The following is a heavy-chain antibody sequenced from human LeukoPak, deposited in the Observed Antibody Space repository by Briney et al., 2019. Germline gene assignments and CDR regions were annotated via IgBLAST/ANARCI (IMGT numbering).Heavy chain of an antibody. V-gene: IGHV3-30*18. CDR3: AKDRAPYSSSSPVDY. CDR1: GFTFSGYG. CDR2: ISYDGSNK. J-gene: IGHJ4*02. Sequence: GGSLRLSCAASGFTFSGYGMHWVRQAPGKGLEWVAVISYDGSNKYYVDSVKGRFTISRDNSKNTLYLQMNSLRAEDTAVYYCAKDRAPYSSSSPVDYWGQGTLVTVSS. D-gene: IGHD6-6*01.